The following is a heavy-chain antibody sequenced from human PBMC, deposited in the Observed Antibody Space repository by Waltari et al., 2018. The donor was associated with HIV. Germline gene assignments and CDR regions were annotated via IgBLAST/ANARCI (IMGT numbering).Heavy chain of an antibody. CDR1: GFTLRRYW. CDR3: VRDYDSSGYYSANWFDP. Sequence: EVQLVASGGGLVQPGGSVSPSCVASGFTLRRYWLPWVRQGPGRGLVWVSRINNDGSNTNYADSVKGRFTISRDNAKNTLYLQMNSLRAEDTAVYSCVRDYDSSGYYSANWFDPWGQGTLVTVSS. V-gene: IGHV3-74*01. D-gene: IGHD3-22*01. CDR2: INNDGSNT. J-gene: IGHJ5*02.